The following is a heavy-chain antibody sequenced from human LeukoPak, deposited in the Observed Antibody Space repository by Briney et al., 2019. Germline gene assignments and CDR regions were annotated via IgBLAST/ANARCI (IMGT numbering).Heavy chain of an antibody. CDR1: GDSINSANYY. CDR3: ARGSRGYSYGTFDY. D-gene: IGHD5-18*01. V-gene: IGHV4-39*01. Sequence: PSETLSLTCTVSGDSINSANYYWGWIRQPPGKGLEWIGSIYYSGRTYYNPSLKSRVSISVDKSQNQFSLNLTSVTAADTAVYYCARGSRGYSYGTFDYWGQGTLVTVSS. CDR2: IYYSGRT. J-gene: IGHJ4*02.